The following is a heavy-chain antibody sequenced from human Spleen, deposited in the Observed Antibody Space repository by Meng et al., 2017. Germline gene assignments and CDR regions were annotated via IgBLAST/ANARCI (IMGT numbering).Heavy chain of an antibody. CDR3: ARDEGDYVDSSASFYGMDV. V-gene: IGHV3-30-3*01. CDR2: VSYDGSNT. Sequence: GESLKISCAGSGFTFSDFGVHWVRQAPGKGLEWVAVVSYDGSNTYFADSVQGRFSISRDNPENTLYLQMNSLRGEDTAVYYCARDEGDYVDSSASFYGMDVWGQGSTVTVSS. J-gene: IGHJ6*02. CDR1: GFTFSDFG. D-gene: IGHD3-22*01.